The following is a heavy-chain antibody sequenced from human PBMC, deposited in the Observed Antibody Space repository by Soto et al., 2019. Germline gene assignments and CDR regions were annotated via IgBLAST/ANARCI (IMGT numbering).Heavy chain of an antibody. CDR2: ISAYNGNT. V-gene: IGHV1-18*01. Sequence: QVQLVPSGAEVKKPGASVKVSCKASGYTFTSYGISWVRQAPGQGLEWMGWISAYNGNTNYAQKLQVRATMTTDTSTSTAYMELRSLRSDDTAVYYCARGKALTMVWGGRNWFDPWGQGTLVTVSS. CDR1: GYTFTSYG. D-gene: IGHD3-10*01. J-gene: IGHJ5*02. CDR3: ARGKALTMVWGGRNWFDP.